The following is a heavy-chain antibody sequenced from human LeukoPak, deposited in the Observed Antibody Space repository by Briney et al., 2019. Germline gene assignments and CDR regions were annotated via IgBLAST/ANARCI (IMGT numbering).Heavy chain of an antibody. V-gene: IGHV6-1*01. CDR1: GDSVPSNSAA. CDR2: AYYRSTWHH. J-gene: IGHJ4*02. Sequence: SQTLSLTCAISGDSVPSNSAAWNWIRQSPSRGLEWLGRAYYRSTWHHDYAESVKNRMTISPDTSKNQFSLHLNSVTPEDTAVYYCAREVDIVMATAVNFDFWGQGTLVTVSS. CDR3: AREVDIVMATAVNFDF. D-gene: IGHD2-21*02.